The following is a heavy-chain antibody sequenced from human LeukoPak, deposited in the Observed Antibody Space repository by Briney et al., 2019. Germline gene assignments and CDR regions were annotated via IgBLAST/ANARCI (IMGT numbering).Heavy chain of an antibody. CDR1: GYTFSSYV. V-gene: IGHV1-3*01. Sequence: ASVKVSCKASGYTFSSYVMHWVRQAPGQSLEWMGWINAGNGNTEYAQKFQGRVTITRDTSASTAYMELNSLRSEDTAVYYCARDTFGTSRPIEYWGQGTLVTVSS. CDR3: ARDTFGTSRPIEY. D-gene: IGHD2/OR15-2a*01. CDR2: INAGNGNT. J-gene: IGHJ4*02.